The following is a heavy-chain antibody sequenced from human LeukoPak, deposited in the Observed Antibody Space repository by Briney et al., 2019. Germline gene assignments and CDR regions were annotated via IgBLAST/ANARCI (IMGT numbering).Heavy chain of an antibody. CDR1: GGTFSSYA. Sequence: SVKVSCKASGGTFSSYAISWVRQAPGQGLEWMGGIIPIFGTANYAQKFQGRVTITTDESTSTAYMELSSLRSEDTAVYYCPSRTRRSGSYMAVDGWGQGTLVTVSS. V-gene: IGHV1-69*05. CDR2: IIPIFGTA. CDR3: PSRTRRSGSYMAVDG. D-gene: IGHD3-10*01. J-gene: IGHJ4*02.